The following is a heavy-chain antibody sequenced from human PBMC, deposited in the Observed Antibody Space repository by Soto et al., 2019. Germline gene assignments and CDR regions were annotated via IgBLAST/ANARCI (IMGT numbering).Heavy chain of an antibody. J-gene: IGHJ1*01. CDR3: TGQGPLSAPAEYFQH. Sequence: GGSLRLSCAASGFTFSGSAMHWVRQASGKGLEWVGRIRSKANSYATAYAASVKGRFTISRDDSKNTAYLQMNSLKTEDTAVYYCTGQGPLSAPAEYFQHWGQGTLVTVSS. V-gene: IGHV3-73*01. CDR1: GFTFSGSA. CDR2: IRSKANSYAT.